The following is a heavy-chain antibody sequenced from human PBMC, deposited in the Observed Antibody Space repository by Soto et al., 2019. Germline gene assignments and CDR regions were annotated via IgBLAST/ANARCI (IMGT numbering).Heavy chain of an antibody. Sequence: QVQLVQSGAEVKKPGSSVKVSCKASGGTFSSYTISWVRQAPGQGLEWMGRIIPILGIANYAQKFQGRVTITADKSTSTAYMELSSLRSEDTAVYYCASSYCSGGCCYVKFDYWGQGTLVTVSS. V-gene: IGHV1-69*02. CDR1: GGTFSSYT. CDR2: IIPILGIA. J-gene: IGHJ4*02. CDR3: ASSYCSGGCCYVKFDY. D-gene: IGHD2-15*01.